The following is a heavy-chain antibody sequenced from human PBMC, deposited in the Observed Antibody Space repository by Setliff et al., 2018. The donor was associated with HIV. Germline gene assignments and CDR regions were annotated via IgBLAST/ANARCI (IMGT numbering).Heavy chain of an antibody. Sequence: GGSLRLSCAASGFTLSNYALNWVRQAPGKGLEWVASIKQDGSEKNYVDSVKGRFTISRDNAKKSLYLQMNSLRVEDTAFYYCGRGGWTDFGDYWIDFWGQGTLVTVSS. V-gene: IGHV3-7*03. J-gene: IGHJ4*02. CDR2: IKQDGSEK. D-gene: IGHD4-17*01. CDR3: GRGGWTDFGDYWIDF. CDR1: GFTLSNYA.